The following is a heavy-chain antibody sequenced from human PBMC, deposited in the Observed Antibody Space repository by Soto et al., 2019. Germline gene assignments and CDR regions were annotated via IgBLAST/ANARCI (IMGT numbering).Heavy chain of an antibody. CDR3: ARXFSRQIVVVAATDAFDI. J-gene: IGHJ3*02. Sequence: GESLRLSCAASGFTFSSYGMHWVRQAPGKGLEWVAVIWYDGSNKYYADSVKGRFTISRDNSKNTLYLQMNSLRAEDTAVYYCARXFSRQIVVVAATDAFDIRGQGTMVTVSS. V-gene: IGHV3-33*01. CDR2: IWYDGSNK. CDR1: GFTFSSYG. D-gene: IGHD2-15*01.